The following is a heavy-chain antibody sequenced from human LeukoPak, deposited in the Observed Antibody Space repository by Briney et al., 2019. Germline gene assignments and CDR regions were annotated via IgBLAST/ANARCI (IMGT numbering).Heavy chain of an antibody. CDR3: AKGPHIGMDV. CDR1: GFTFSSYA. J-gene: IGHJ6*02. V-gene: IGHV3-30*04. Sequence: PGGSLRLSCAASGFTFSSYAMHWVRQAPGKGLEWVAVISYDGSNEYYADSVEGRFTISRDNSKNTLYLQMNSLRAEDTAVYYCAKGPHIGMDVWGQGTTVTVSS. CDR2: ISYDGSNE.